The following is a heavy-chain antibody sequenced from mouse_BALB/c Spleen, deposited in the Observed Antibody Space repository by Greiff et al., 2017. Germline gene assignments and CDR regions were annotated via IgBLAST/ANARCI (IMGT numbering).Heavy chain of an antibody. Sequence: EVMLVESGPGLVKPSQSLSLTCTVTGYSITSDYAWNWIRQFPGNKLEWMGYISYSGSTSYNPSLKSRISITRDTSKNQFFLQLNSVTTEDTATYYCARADYEPYYAMDYWGQGTSVTVSS. CDR3: ARADYEPYYAMDY. CDR2: ISYSGST. D-gene: IGHD2-4*01. V-gene: IGHV3-2*02. J-gene: IGHJ4*01. CDR1: GYSITSDYA.